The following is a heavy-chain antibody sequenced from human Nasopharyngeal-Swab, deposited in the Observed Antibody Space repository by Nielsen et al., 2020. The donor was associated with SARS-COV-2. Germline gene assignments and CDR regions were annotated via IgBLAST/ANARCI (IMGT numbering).Heavy chain of an antibody. V-gene: IGHV3-23*01. CDR3: AKYTSGWGWFDP. D-gene: IGHD6-19*01. CDR2: ISGSGHNT. Sequence: GESLKISCAVSGFTFRNYAMNWVRQAPGKGLEWVSVISGSGHNTFYTDSVKGRFTISRDNSRTTLYLQMNSLRPEDTAMYYCAKYTSGWGWFDPWGLGTLVTVSS. J-gene: IGHJ5*02. CDR1: GFTFRNYA.